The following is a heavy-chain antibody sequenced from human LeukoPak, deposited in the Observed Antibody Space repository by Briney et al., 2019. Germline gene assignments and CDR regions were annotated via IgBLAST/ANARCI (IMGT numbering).Heavy chain of an antibody. CDR1: GYTFTSYA. D-gene: IGHD3-10*01. CDR3: ARVRGSCYYGSPYWFDP. Sequence: ASVKVSCKASGYTFTSYAMHWVRQAPGQRLEWMGWINAGNGNTKYSQKFQGRVTITRDTSASTAYMELSSLRSEDTAVYYCARVRGSCYYGSPYWFDPWGQGTLVTVSS. CDR2: INAGNGNT. J-gene: IGHJ5*02. V-gene: IGHV1-3*01.